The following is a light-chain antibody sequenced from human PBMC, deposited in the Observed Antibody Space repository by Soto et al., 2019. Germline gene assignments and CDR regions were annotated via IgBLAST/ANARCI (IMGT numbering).Light chain of an antibody. CDR3: QQYNNWPLT. V-gene: IGKV3-15*01. J-gene: IGKJ4*01. Sequence: EIVMTQSPATLSVSPLEIATLSFRASQSVSSNLAWYQQKPGQAPRLLIYGASTRATGIPARFSGSGSGTEFTLTISSLQSEDFAVYYCQQYNNWPLTFGGGTKVDIK. CDR1: QSVSSN. CDR2: GAS.